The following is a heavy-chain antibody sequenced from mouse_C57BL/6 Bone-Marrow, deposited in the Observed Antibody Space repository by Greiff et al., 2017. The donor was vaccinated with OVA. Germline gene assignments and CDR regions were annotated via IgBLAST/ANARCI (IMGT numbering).Heavy chain of an antibody. CDR2: ISNGGGST. D-gene: IGHD2-4*01. CDR3: ARQGYDYDGFAY. CDR1: GFTFSDYY. Sequence: DVMLVESGGGLVQPGGSLKLSCAASGFTFSDYYMYWVRQTPEKRLEWVAYISNGGGSTYYPDTVKGRFTISRDNAKNTLYLQMSRLKSEDTAMYYCARQGYDYDGFAYWGQGTLVTVSA. J-gene: IGHJ3*01. V-gene: IGHV5-12*01.